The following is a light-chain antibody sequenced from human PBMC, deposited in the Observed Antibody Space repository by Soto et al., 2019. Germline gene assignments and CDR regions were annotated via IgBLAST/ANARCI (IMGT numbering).Light chain of an antibody. J-gene: IGKJ1*01. CDR3: QQYNNWPLT. V-gene: IGKV3-15*01. CDR2: GAS. CDR1: QSVSSSY. Sequence: EIVLTQSPGTLSLSPGERATLSCRASQSVSSSYLAWYQQKPGQAPRLLLSGASTRATGIPPRFSGSGSGTEFTLTISSLQSEDFAVYFCQQYNNWPLTFGQGTKVDIK.